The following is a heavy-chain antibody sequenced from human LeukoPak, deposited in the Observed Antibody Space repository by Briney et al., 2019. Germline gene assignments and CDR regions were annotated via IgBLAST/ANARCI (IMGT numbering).Heavy chain of an antibody. J-gene: IGHJ4*02. CDR3: ARGGYCSSTSCCFDY. CDR2: IYSGGST. D-gene: IGHD2-2*01. CDR1: GFTVSSNY. V-gene: IGHV3-53*04. Sequence: GGSLRLSCAASGFTVSSNYMSWVRQAPGKWLEWVSVIYSGGSTYYADSVKGRFTISRHNSKNTLYLQMNSLRDEDTAVYYCARGGYCSSTSCCFDYWGQGTLVTVSS.